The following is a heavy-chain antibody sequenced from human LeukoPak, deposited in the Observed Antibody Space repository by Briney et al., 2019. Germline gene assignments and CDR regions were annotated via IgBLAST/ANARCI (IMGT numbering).Heavy chain of an antibody. Sequence: AGGSLRLSCTASGFTFGDYAMTWVRQAPGKGLEWVGFIRSKVYGGTPEYAASVKGRFTISRDDSKGIASLQMNSLKTEDTAVYYCTRDQTPYYWGQGTLVTVSS. CDR1: GFTFGDYA. CDR2: IRSKVYGGTP. J-gene: IGHJ4*02. CDR3: TRDQTPYY. V-gene: IGHV3-49*04.